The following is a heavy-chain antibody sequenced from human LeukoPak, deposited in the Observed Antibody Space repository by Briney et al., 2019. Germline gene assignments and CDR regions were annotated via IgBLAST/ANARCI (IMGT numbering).Heavy chain of an antibody. V-gene: IGHV3-74*01. J-gene: IGHJ4*02. CDR2: LNSDGSST. Sequence: GGSLRLSCAASGFTFSSYWMHWVRQAPGKGLVWVSRLNSDGSSTSYADSVKGRFTISRDNAKNSLYLQMNSLRAEDTAVYYCARAEGYDYVWGSYRPPFDYWGQGTLVTVSS. D-gene: IGHD3-16*02. CDR3: ARAEGYDYVWGSYRPPFDY. CDR1: GFTFSSYW.